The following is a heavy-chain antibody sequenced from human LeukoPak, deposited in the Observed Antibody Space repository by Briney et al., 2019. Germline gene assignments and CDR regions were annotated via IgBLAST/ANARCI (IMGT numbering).Heavy chain of an antibody. Sequence: QPGESLKISCKGSGYGFTTYWISWVRQAPGKGLEWVSTISGGGDSAYYADSVKGRFTISRDNSKNTLYLQMNSLRVEDTAIFYCAGPGGGWGQGTLVTVSS. CDR2: ISGGGDSA. CDR1: GYGFTTYW. V-gene: IGHV3-23*01. D-gene: IGHD3-10*01. CDR3: AGPGGG. J-gene: IGHJ4*02.